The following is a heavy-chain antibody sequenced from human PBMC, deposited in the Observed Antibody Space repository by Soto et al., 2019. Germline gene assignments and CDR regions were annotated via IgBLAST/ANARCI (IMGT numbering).Heavy chain of an antibody. J-gene: IGHJ6*03. CDR1: GGSFSGYY. D-gene: IGHD2-15*01. Sequence: SETLSLTCAVYGGSFSGYYWSWIRQPPGKGLEWIGEINHSGSTNYNPSLKSRVTISVDTSKNQFSLKLSSVTAADTAVYYCARGRGPYCSGGSCYSDYYYYMDVWGKGTTVTVSS. CDR3: ARGRGPYCSGGSCYSDYYYYMDV. V-gene: IGHV4-34*01. CDR2: INHSGST.